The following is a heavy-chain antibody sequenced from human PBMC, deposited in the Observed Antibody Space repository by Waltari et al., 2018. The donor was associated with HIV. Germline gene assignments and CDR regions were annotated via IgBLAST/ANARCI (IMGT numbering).Heavy chain of an antibody. J-gene: IGHJ4*02. CDR1: GGSFSGYY. CDR2: INHSGST. CDR3: ASTGGGSGLPFDY. D-gene: IGHD3-22*01. Sequence: QVQLQQWGAGLLKPSETLSLTCAVYGGSFSGYYWSWIRQPPGKGLEWIGEINHSGSTNYNPSLKSRVTISVDTSKNQFSLKLSSVTAADTAVYYCASTGGGSGLPFDYWGQGTLVTVSS. V-gene: IGHV4-34*01.